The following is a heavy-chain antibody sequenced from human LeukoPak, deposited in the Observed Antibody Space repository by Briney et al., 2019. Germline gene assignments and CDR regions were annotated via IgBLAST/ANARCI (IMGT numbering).Heavy chain of an antibody. V-gene: IGHV4-34*01. CDR2: INHSGST. D-gene: IGHD3-3*01. CDR3: ARGCYDFWSGFLNWFDP. J-gene: IGHJ5*02. CDR1: GGSFSGYY. Sequence: SETLSLTCAVYGGSFSGYYWSWIRQPPGKGLEWIGEINHSGSTNYNPSLKSRVTISVDTSKNQFSLKLSSVTAADTAVYYCARGCYDFWSGFLNWFDPWGQGTLVTVSS.